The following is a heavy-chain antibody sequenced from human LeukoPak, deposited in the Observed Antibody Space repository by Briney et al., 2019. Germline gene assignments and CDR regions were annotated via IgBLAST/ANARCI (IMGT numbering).Heavy chain of an antibody. Sequence: PGGSLRLSCTVSGFTVSSNSMSWVRQAPGKGLEWVSFIFSSTHYSDSVKGRFTISRDNSKNTLYLQMNSLRAEDTAVYYCARRSGIAVAGAFDYWGQGTLVTVSS. J-gene: IGHJ4*02. V-gene: IGHV3-53*01. D-gene: IGHD6-19*01. CDR3: ARRSGIAVAGAFDY. CDR2: IFSST. CDR1: GFTVSSNS.